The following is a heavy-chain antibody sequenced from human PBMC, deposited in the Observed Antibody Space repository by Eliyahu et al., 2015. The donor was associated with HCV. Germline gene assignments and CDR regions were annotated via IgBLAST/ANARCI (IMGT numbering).Heavy chain of an antibody. CDR2: IXHSGST. CDR1: GXSXXXYY. CDR3: ASGGGGIAVTGTGGWFDP. V-gene: IGHV4-59*01. D-gene: IGHD6-19*01. Sequence: QVQLQESGPGLVKPSETLSLTCTVSGXSXXXYYWSWXRQPPGKGLEWIGYIXHSGSTNYNPSLKSRVTLSVDTSKNQFSLNLTSVTAADTAMYYCASGGGGIAVTGTGGWFDPWGQGTLVTVFS. J-gene: IGHJ5*02.